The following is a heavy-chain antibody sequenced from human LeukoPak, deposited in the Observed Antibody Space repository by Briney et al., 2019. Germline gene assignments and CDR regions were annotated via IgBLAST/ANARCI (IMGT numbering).Heavy chain of an antibody. CDR3: AREGYTNGWYQWFDP. CDR1: GDSVSSNSVA. D-gene: IGHD6-19*01. Sequence: SQTLSLTCVISGDSVSSNSVAWSWIRQSPSRGLEWLGRTYFKSKWYNHYAGSVKGRITINPDTSKNEFSLQLKSVTPEDAAVYYCAREGYTNGWYQWFDPWGQGTLVTDSS. V-gene: IGHV6-1*01. CDR2: TYFKSKWYN. J-gene: IGHJ5*02.